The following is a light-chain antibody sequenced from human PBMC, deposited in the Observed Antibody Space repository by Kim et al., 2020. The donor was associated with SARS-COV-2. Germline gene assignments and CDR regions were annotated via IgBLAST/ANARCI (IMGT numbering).Light chain of an antibody. Sequence: DIQMTQSPSSLSASVGDRVTITCRASQDIRNDLGWYQQSPGRAPKRLIYGASSLQSGIPSRFSGSGSGTEFTLTISSLQPEDFATYFCLQHNTYPTTVGQGTRLEI. CDR2: GAS. CDR3: LQHNTYPTT. J-gene: IGKJ5*01. V-gene: IGKV1-17*01. CDR1: QDIRND.